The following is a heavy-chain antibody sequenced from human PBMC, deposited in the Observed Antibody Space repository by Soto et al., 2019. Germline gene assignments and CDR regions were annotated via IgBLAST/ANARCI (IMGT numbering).Heavy chain of an antibody. D-gene: IGHD3-10*01. CDR2: ISGSGGST. V-gene: IGHV3-23*01. CDR3: AKGGGPHFGAFDI. Sequence: GGLRSSYAASGFTFRSDAISWVRQVPGKGLEWVSAISGSGGSTYYADSVKGRFTIARDNSKNTLYLQMNSLRAEDTGVYYCAKGGGPHFGAFDIWGQGTMVTVSS. J-gene: IGHJ3*02. CDR1: GFTFRSDA.